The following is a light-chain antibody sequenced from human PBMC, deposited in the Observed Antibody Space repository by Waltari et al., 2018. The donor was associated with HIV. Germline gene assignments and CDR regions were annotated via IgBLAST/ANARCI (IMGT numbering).Light chain of an antibody. CDR2: VYTNGSH. J-gene: IGLJ2*01. Sequence: VLTQSPSASASLGASVRLTCRLSDRHNTYAIPWPQLHPEMGPRFLMSVYTNGSHNKGDGISDRFSGSSFGAERYLAISNLQSEDEADYFCQTWDIGIVVFGGGTRLSVL. V-gene: IGLV4-69*02. CDR1: DRHNTYA. CDR3: QTWDIGIVV.